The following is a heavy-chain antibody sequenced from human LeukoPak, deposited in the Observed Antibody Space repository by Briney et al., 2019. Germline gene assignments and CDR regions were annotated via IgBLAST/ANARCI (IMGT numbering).Heavy chain of an antibody. CDR1: GFTFSSYA. J-gene: IGHJ4*02. V-gene: IGHV3-23*01. D-gene: IGHD2-2*01. CDR2: ISGSGAIT. Sequence: GGSLRLSCAVSGFTFSSYAMSWVRQAPGKGLEWVSAISGSGAITSYSDSVKGRFTISRDNSKNTLYLQMNSLRAEDTALYYCAKSYPLVVMPAESPFDYRGQGTLVTVSS. CDR3: AKSYPLVVMPAESPFDY.